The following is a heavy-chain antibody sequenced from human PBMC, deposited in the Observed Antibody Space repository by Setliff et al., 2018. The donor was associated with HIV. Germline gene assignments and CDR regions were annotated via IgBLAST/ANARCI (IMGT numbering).Heavy chain of an antibody. V-gene: IGHV1-69*13. D-gene: IGHD3-22*01. Sequence: SVKVSCKASGGTFSSYSITWVRQAPGQGLEWVGGIIPIFGTTNYAQNFQGRVTISADESTSTAYMELSSMRSEDTAVYYCARDSKEVRYYYDSSGMDVWGRGTTVTVSS. J-gene: IGHJ6*03. CDR1: GGTFSSYS. CDR2: IIPIFGTT. CDR3: ARDSKEVRYYYDSSGMDV.